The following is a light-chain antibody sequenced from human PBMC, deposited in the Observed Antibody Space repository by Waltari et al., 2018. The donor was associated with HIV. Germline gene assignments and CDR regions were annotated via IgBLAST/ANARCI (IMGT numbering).Light chain of an antibody. CDR2: DNR. V-gene: IGLV1-40*01. CDR1: NSNTGAGYD. CDR3: QSYDNSLSNVV. Sequence: QSVLTQPPSVSGAPGQRVTIPCTGSNSNTGAGYDATWYQQLPGSAPKLLMFDNRKRPSGVPDRFSGSKSGTSASLVITGLQAADEAVYYCQSYDNSLSNVVFGGGTKLIVL. J-gene: IGLJ2*01.